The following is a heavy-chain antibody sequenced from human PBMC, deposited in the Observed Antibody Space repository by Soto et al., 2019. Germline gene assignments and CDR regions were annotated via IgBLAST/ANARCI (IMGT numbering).Heavy chain of an antibody. Sequence: QVHLQESGPALVKASETISLTCSVSGASITHNYWNWIRQHPGKEPECIGFAHHSGGTFYNPSLRSRVTVSVVRSNREFLMRLLALSPAATAVYYCARWGQTISFPNVRAFDMWGQGAMFTVSS. D-gene: IGHD3-16*01. J-gene: IGHJ3*02. V-gene: IGHV4-59*01. CDR1: GASITHNY. CDR3: ARWGQTISFPNVRAFDM. CDR2: AHHSGGT.